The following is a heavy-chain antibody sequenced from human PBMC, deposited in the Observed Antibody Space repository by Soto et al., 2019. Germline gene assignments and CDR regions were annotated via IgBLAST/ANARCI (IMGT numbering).Heavy chain of an antibody. CDR3: ARDIMAP. Sequence: QVQLVQSGAEVKKPGASVKVSCKASGYTISTYDINWVRQAAGQGLEWMGWMSHASGDTGYAPSFQGRVAMTRNISINTAYLELSGLTPEDTGLYYCARDIMAPWGQGTLVTVSS. J-gene: IGHJ5*02. CDR2: MSHASGDT. D-gene: IGHD5-12*01. V-gene: IGHV1-8*01. CDR1: GYTISTYD.